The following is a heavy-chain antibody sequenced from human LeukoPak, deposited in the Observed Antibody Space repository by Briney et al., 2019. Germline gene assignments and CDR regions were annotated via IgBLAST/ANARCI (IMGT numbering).Heavy chain of an antibody. J-gene: IGHJ6*03. CDR3: ARDGALYYDFWSGYNVPHYYYYYMDV. CDR1: GDSSRSYY. V-gene: IGHV4-59*01. CDR2: IYYSGST. Sequence: SETLSLTCTVSGDSSRSYYWSWIRQPPGKGLEWIGYIYYSGSTNYNPSLKSRVTISVDTSKNQFSLKLSSVTAADTAVYYCARDGALYYDFWSGYNVPHYYYYYMDVWGKGTTVTVSS. D-gene: IGHD3-3*01.